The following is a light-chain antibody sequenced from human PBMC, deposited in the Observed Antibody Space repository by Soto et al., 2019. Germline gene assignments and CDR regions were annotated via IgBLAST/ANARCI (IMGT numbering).Light chain of an antibody. CDR1: QSVTSS. Sequence: EIVMTQSPATLSVSPGERATLSCRASQSVTSSLAWYQQKPGQAPRLLISGASTRAAGIPARFSGSGFGTEFTLTISSLKSEDFAVYYCQQYNNWWTFGQGTKVDIK. CDR2: GAS. V-gene: IGKV3-15*01. J-gene: IGKJ1*01. CDR3: QQYNNWWT.